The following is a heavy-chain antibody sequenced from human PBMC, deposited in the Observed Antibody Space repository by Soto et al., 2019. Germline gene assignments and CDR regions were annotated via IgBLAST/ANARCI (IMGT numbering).Heavy chain of an antibody. CDR1: GFTFSSYD. D-gene: IGHD3-10*01. CDR2: IGTAGDT. J-gene: IGHJ6*02. V-gene: IGHV3-13*01. Sequence: EVPLVESGGGLVQPGGSLRLSCAASGFTFSSYDMHWVRQATGKGLEWVSGIGTAGDTYYPGSVKGRFTISRENAKNSLYLQMNSLRAGDTAVYYCAKSTGAPYGMDVWGQGTTVTVSS. CDR3: AKSTGAPYGMDV.